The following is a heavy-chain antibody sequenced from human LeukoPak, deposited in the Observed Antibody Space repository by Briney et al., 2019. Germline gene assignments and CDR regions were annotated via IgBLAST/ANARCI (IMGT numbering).Heavy chain of an antibody. CDR2: INPNSGAT. D-gene: IGHD3-22*01. J-gene: IGHJ3*02. Sequence: ASVTVSCTASGYTFTDYYMHWVRQAPGQGLEWMGWINPNSGATKYAQKFQGRVTMTRDTSISTAYMELSRLTSDDTAVYYCARGEYVISGYRNDAFDIWGQGTMVTVSS. CDR3: ARGEYVISGYRNDAFDI. CDR1: GYTFTDYY. V-gene: IGHV1-2*02.